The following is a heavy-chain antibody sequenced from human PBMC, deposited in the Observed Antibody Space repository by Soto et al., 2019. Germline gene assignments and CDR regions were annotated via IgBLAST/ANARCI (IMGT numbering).Heavy chain of an antibody. J-gene: IGHJ5*02. CDR2: IYYSGST. V-gene: IGHV4-61*01. CDR1: GGSVSSGSYY. CDR3: ARDRGYCSSTSCYAVSWFDP. D-gene: IGHD2-2*03. Sequence: SETLSLTCTVSGGSVSSGSYYWSWIRQPPGKGLEWIGYIYYSGSTNYNPSLQSRVTISVDTSKNQFSLKLSSVTAADTAVYYCARDRGYCSSTSCYAVSWFDPWGQGTLVTVSS.